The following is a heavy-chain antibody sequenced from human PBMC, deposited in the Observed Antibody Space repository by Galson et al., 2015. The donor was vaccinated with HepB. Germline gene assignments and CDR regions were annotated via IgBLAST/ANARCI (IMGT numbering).Heavy chain of an antibody. CDR1: GFTFSSYG. J-gene: IGHJ3*02. D-gene: IGHD3-22*01. CDR3: AKLPGGLGTYYYDSSGYNDAFDI. CDR2: ISYDGSNK. V-gene: IGHV3-30*18. Sequence: SLRLSCAASGFTFSSYGMHWVRQAPGKGLEWVAVISYDGSNKYYADSVKGRFTISRDNSKNTLYLQMNSLRAEDTAVYYCAKLPGGLGTYYYDSSGYNDAFDIWGQGTMVTVSS.